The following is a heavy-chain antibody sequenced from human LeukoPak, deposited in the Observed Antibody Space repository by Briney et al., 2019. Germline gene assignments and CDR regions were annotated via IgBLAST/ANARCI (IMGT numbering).Heavy chain of an antibody. CDR2: IYYSGST. CDR1: GDSISSYY. CDR3: ATTGPYYYDSSGYFSWAGRSRDPYAFDI. Sequence: SETLSLTCTVSGDSISSYYWSWIRQPPGKGLEWIGYIYYSGSTNYNPSLKSRVTISVDTSKNQFSLKLSSVTAADTAVYYCATTGPYYYDSSGYFSWAGRSRDPYAFDIWGQGTMVTVSS. J-gene: IGHJ3*02. V-gene: IGHV4-59*01. D-gene: IGHD3-22*01.